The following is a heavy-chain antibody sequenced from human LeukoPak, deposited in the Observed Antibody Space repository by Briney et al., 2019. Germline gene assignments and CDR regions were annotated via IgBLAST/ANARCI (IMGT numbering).Heavy chain of an antibody. Sequence: SETLSLTCTASGGSISSYYWSWIRQPPGKGLEWIGYIYYSGSTNYNPSLKSRVTISVDTSKNQFSLKLTSVTAADTAVYYCARDGDSGWLDYWGQGTLVTVSA. J-gene: IGHJ4*02. V-gene: IGHV4-59*01. D-gene: IGHD6-19*01. CDR2: IYYSGST. CDR1: GGSISSYY. CDR3: ARDGDSGWLDY.